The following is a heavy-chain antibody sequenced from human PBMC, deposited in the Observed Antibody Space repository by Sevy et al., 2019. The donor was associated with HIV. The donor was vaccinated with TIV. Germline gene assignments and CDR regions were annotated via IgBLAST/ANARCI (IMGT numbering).Heavy chain of an antibody. CDR3: ARIAARGGFDY. J-gene: IGHJ4*02. CDR1: GGSFSGYY. CDR2: INHSGST. Sequence: SETLSLTCAVYGGSFSGYYWSWIRQPPGKGLEWIGEINHSGSTNYNPSLKSRVTISVDTSKNQFSLKLSSVTAADTAVYYCARIAARGGFDYWGQGTLDTVSS. V-gene: IGHV4-34*01. D-gene: IGHD6-6*01.